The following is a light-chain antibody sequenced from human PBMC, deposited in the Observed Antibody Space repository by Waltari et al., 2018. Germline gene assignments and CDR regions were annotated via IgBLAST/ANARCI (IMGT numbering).Light chain of an antibody. CDR2: DTS. J-gene: IGKJ4*01. Sequence: TLSSRASQGVTRYLAGYQQKPGLAHRLLIYDTSNRATGSPARFIGSGSGTDFSLTITSLESEDFAVYYCQQRADWPLTFGGGTKVEIK. CDR1: QGVTRY. CDR3: QQRADWPLT. V-gene: IGKV3-11*01.